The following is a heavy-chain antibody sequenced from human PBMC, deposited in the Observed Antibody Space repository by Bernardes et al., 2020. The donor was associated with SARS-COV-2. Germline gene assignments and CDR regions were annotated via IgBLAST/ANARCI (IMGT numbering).Heavy chain of an antibody. J-gene: IGHJ4*02. CDR1: GFIFSTYA. V-gene: IGHV3-33*03. Sequence: GGSLRLSCAASGFIFSTYAMHWVRQAPGKGLEWVAVIWKDGINKFYADSVKGRFTISRDNSKNTVYLQMNSLRAEDTAVYYCATSIMAAGVVDYWGQGTLVTVSS. CDR3: ATSIMAAGVVDY. CDR2: IWKDGINK. D-gene: IGHD6-13*01.